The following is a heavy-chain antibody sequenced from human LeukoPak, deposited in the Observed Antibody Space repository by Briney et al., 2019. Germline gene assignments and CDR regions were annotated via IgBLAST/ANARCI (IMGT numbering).Heavy chain of an antibody. D-gene: IGHD2-21*02. J-gene: IGHJ4*02. CDR1: GFTFSGSA. CDR2: LYGGGNT. CDR3: ARGLSGSGSDCCPFKY. V-gene: IGHV3-66*01. Sequence: PGGSLRLSCAASGFTFSGSAMHWVRQAPGKGLEWVSTLYGGGNTYYADSVKGRFTISRDNSKNTLYLQMNSLRAEDTAVYYCARGLSGSGSDCCPFKYWGQGTLVTVSS.